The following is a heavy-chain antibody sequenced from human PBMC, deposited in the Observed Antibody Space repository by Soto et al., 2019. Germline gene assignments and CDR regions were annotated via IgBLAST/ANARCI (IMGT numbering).Heavy chain of an antibody. CDR3: ARRRGQGFYYYGMDV. CDR1: GFSLSTSGVG. D-gene: IGHD2-15*01. J-gene: IGHJ6*02. Sequence: QITLKESGPPLVTPTQTLTLTCTVSGFSLSTSGVGVSWIRQPPGKTLEWLALIYWNDDKRYSPSLKSRLTITKDTSKDQVVLTMTNMDPVDTATYYCARRRGQGFYYYGMDVWGQGTTVTVSS. CDR2: IYWNDDK. V-gene: IGHV2-5*01.